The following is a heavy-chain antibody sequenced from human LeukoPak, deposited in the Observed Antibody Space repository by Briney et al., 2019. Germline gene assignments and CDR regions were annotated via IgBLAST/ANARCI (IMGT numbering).Heavy chain of an antibody. CDR3: ARGKDGFGGYYYYYMDV. D-gene: IGHD3-16*01. Sequence: GGSQRLSCAASGFIFSSYDMHWVRQSPGKGLEWVAFIRFDGSTENYADSVKGRFTISRDNVKNSLFLQMNSLRAEDTAVYYCARGKDGFGGYYYYYMDVWGKGTTVTVSS. CDR2: IRFDGSTE. J-gene: IGHJ6*03. CDR1: GFIFSSYD. V-gene: IGHV3-30*02.